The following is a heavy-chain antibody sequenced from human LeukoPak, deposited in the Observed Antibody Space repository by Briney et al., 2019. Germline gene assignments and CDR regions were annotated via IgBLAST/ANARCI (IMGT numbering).Heavy chain of an antibody. Sequence: SETLSLTCTVSGGSISSYYWSWIRQPPGKGLEWIGYIYYSGSTNYNPSLKSRVTISVDTSKNQFSLKLSSVTAADTAVYYCAREALWFGELLPTPGAFDIGGQGTMVTVSS. CDR3: AREALWFGELLPTPGAFDI. J-gene: IGHJ3*02. V-gene: IGHV4-59*01. CDR1: GGSISSYY. D-gene: IGHD3-10*01. CDR2: IYYSGST.